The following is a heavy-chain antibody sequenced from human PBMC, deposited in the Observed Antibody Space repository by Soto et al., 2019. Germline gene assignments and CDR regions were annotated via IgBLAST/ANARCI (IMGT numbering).Heavy chain of an antibody. D-gene: IGHD6-19*01. CDR1: GGTFSSYA. Sequence: QVQLVQSGAEVKTPGSSVKVSCKASGGTFSSYAISWVRQAPGHGLEWMGGIIPIFGTANYAQQVQGRVTITADESTSTAYMELSSLRSEDTAVYYCARVIAVAGRPEGYYYGMDVWGQGTTVTVSS. CDR2: IIPIFGTA. CDR3: ARVIAVAGRPEGYYYGMDV. V-gene: IGHV1-69*01. J-gene: IGHJ6*02.